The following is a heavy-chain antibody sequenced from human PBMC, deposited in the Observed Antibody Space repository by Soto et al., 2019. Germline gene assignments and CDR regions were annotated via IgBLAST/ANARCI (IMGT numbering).Heavy chain of an antibody. J-gene: IGHJ5*02. Sequence: GASVKVSCKASGYTFTGYYMHWVRQAPGQGLEWMGWINPNSGGTNYAQKLQGWVTMTRDTSISTAYMKLSSLRSENTAKYYRASYRRLRFLEWSPPSVNWFDPWGQGTLVTVSS. CDR1: GYTFTGYY. D-gene: IGHD3-3*01. CDR2: INPNSGGT. V-gene: IGHV1-2*04. CDR3: ASYRRLRFLEWSPPSVNWFDP.